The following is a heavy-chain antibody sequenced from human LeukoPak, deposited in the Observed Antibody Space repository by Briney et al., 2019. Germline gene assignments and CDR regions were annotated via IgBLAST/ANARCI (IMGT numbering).Heavy chain of an antibody. J-gene: IGHJ4*02. V-gene: IGHV4-39*01. CDR3: ARQPGGYSGPFDY. D-gene: IGHD5-12*01. CDR1: GGSISSDNYY. CDR2: INYSGST. Sequence: SETLSLTCTVSGGSISSDNYYWGWIRQPPGKGLEWIGSINYSGSTYYNPSLESRVTMAVDTSKNQFSLKLSSVTAADTAVYYCARQPGGYSGPFDYWGQGALVTVSS.